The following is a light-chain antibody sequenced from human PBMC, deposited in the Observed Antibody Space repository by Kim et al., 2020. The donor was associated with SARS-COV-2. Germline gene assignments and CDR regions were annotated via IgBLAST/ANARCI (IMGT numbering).Light chain of an antibody. J-gene: IGKJ4*01. CDR2: AAS. Sequence: ASVGDRVTITCRASQDISNHLAWFQQLPGKAPKSLVYAASNLKSGVPPRFGGSGSGTEFTLTIGSLQPEDVATYYCQQFRFYPPTFGGGTKVDIK. CDR3: QQFRFYPPT. V-gene: IGKV1-16*01. CDR1: QDISNH.